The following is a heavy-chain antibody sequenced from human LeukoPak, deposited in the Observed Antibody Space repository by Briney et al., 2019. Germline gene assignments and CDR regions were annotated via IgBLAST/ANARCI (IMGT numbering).Heavy chain of an antibody. CDR3: VRDWPGDSYGADP. CDR1: GFTFSDYW. Sequence: PGGSLRLSCAASGFTFSDYWMNWVRQAPGMGLEGVANIRQDGSQKYYVDSVKGRFSISRDNAKNSLYLQMNSLRAEDTAVYYCVRDWPGDSYGADPWGQGTLVTVSS. D-gene: IGHD5-18*01. CDR2: IRQDGSQK. J-gene: IGHJ5*02. V-gene: IGHV3-7*01.